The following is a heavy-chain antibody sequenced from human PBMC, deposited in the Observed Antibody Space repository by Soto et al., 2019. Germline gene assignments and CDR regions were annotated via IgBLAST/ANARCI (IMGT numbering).Heavy chain of an antibody. J-gene: IGHJ3*02. Sequence: ASVKVSCKASGYTFTSYGISWVRQAPGQGLEWMGWISAYNGNTNYAQKLQGRVTMTTDTSTSTAYMELRSLRSDDTAVYYCARGPTNYYDSSGYGLAFDIWGQGTMVTVSS. V-gene: IGHV1-18*04. CDR2: ISAYNGNT. CDR1: GYTFTSYG. CDR3: ARGPTNYYDSSGYGLAFDI. D-gene: IGHD3-22*01.